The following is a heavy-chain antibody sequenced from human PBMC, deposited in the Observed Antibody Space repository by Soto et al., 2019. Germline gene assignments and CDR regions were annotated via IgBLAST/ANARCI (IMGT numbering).Heavy chain of an antibody. Sequence: QVQLQESGPGLVKPSQTLSLTCTVSGASISSGDYYWSWIRQYPGKGLEWIGYIHNSGNTYYNPALKSRVSISMDTSRNQFALQLYSVIAADTAVYYCARPTTLVTRPSDVALWGRGSLVTISS. CDR3: ARPTTLVTRPSDVAL. D-gene: IGHD6-13*01. CDR1: GASISSGDYY. V-gene: IGHV4-31*03. J-gene: IGHJ2*01. CDR2: IHNSGNT.